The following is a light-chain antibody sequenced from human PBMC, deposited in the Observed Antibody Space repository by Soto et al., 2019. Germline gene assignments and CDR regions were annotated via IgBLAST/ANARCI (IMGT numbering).Light chain of an antibody. V-gene: IGLV1-44*01. CDR2: SNN. CDR3: AAWDDSLNGVV. Sequence: QTVVTQPPSASGTPGQRVTISCSGSSSNIGSNTVNWYQQLPGTAPKLLIYSNNQRPSGVPDRFSGSKSATSASLAISGLQSEDEADYYCAAWDDSLNGVVFGGGTKLPVL. CDR1: SSNIGSNT. J-gene: IGLJ2*01.